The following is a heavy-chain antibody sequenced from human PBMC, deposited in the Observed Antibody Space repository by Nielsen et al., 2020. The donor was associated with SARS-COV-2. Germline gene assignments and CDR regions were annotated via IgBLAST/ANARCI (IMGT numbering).Heavy chain of an antibody. CDR2: INPSGGST. D-gene: IGHD5-18*01. V-gene: IGHV1-46*01. J-gene: IGHJ6*03. CDR3: ARRGYSYGYYYYYMDV. Sequence: WVRQAPGQGLEWMGIINPSGGSTSYAQKFQGRVTMTRDTSTSTVYMELSSLRSEDTAVYYCARRGYSYGYYYYYMDVWGKGTTVTVSS.